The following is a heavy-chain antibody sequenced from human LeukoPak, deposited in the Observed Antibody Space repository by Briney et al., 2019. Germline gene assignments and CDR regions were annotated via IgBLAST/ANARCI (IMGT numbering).Heavy chain of an antibody. CDR1: GYTFTSYA. D-gene: IGHD6-13*01. CDR3: ARGVSSWRFDP. CDR2: ITPSGGT. V-gene: IGHV1-2*02. Sequence: ASVKVSCKASGYTFTSYAMHWVRQAPGQGLEWMGWITPSGGTNYPQKFQGRVAITRDTSITTAYMDLSRLTSDDTAVYYCARGVSSWRFDPWGQGTLVTVSS. J-gene: IGHJ5*02.